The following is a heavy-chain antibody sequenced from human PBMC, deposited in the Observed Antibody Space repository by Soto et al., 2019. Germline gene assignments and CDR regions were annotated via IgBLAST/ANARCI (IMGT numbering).Heavy chain of an antibody. D-gene: IGHD3-10*01. J-gene: IGHJ4*02. CDR2: MSGSGTNT. CDR3: AKTFGEWTFDY. V-gene: IGHV3-23*01. Sequence: GGSLRLSCAASGFTFSNYAMSWVRQAPGKGLEWVSAMSGSGTNTYYADSVKGRFTISRDNSKSTLYLQMNSLRAEDTAVYYCAKTFGEWTFDYWGQGTLVTVSS. CDR1: GFTFSNYA.